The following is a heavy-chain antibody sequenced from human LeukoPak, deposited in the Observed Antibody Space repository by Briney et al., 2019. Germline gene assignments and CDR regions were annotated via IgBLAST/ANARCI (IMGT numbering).Heavy chain of an antibody. Sequence: ASVKASCKASGDTFSSYAISWVREAPGQGLEWMGGIIPIFGTANYAQKFQGRVTITADESTSTAYMELSSLRSEDTAVYYCARVDTGYGDYCFRYWGQGTLVTVSS. V-gene: IGHV1-69*13. CDR2: IIPIFGTA. D-gene: IGHD4-17*01. CDR1: GDTFSSYA. CDR3: ARVDTGYGDYCFRY. J-gene: IGHJ4*02.